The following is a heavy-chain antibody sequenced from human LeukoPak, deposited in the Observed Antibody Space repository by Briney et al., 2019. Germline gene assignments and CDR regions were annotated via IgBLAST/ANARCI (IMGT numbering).Heavy chain of an antibody. CDR1: GFTFSSYA. CDR3: AKDRAQQLVLDF. Sequence: GGSLRLSRAASGFTFSSYAMSWVRQAPGKGLEWVSAIIGSGSSTYYADSVKGRFTISRDNSKNTLFLQMNSLRAEDTAVYYCAKDRAQQLVLDFWGQGTLVTVSS. CDR2: IIGSGSST. V-gene: IGHV3-23*01. J-gene: IGHJ4*02. D-gene: IGHD6-13*01.